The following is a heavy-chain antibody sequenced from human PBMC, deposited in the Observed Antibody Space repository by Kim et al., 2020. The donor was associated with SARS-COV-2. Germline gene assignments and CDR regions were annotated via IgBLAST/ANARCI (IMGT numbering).Heavy chain of an antibody. Sequence: GGSLRLSCAASGFTFSNYAMSWVRQAPGKGLGLEWVSGISGSGGSTHYADSVKGRFTISRDNSKNTLYLQMNSLRAEDTAVYYCAKHSDIVVVRVDFWGQGTLVTVSS. CDR2: ISGSGGST. CDR1: GFTFSNYA. V-gene: IGHV3-23*01. D-gene: IGHD2-2*01. CDR3: AKHSDIVVVRVDF. J-gene: IGHJ4*02.